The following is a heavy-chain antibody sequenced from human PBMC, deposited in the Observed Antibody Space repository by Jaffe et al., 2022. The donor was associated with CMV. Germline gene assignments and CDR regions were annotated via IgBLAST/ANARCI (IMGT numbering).Heavy chain of an antibody. CDR2: IRSKAYGGTT. J-gene: IGHJ4*02. Sequence: EVQLVESGGGLVQPGRSLRLSCTASGFTFGDYAMSWVRQAPGKGLEWVGFIRSKAYGGTTEYAASVKGRFTISRDDSKSIAYLQMNSLKTEDTAVYYCTRVHMTFDYWGQGTLVTVSS. CDR3: TRVHMTFDY. CDR1: GFTFGDYA. V-gene: IGHV3-49*04.